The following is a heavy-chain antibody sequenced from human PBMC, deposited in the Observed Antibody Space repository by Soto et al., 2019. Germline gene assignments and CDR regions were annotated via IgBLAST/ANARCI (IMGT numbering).Heavy chain of an antibody. Sequence: GGSLRLSCAASGFSFTTYAMHWVRQAPGKGLEWVAVISDDGSIKYYADSVKGRFTISRDNSKNTFSLQMNSLRGDDTAVYFCARAIETAMDPCDYWGQGTLVTVSS. CDR2: ISDDGSIK. D-gene: IGHD5-18*01. V-gene: IGHV3-30-3*01. CDR1: GFSFTTYA. J-gene: IGHJ4*02. CDR3: ARAIETAMDPCDY.